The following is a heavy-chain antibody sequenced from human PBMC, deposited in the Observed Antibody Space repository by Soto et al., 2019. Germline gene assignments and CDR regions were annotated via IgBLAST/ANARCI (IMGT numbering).Heavy chain of an antibody. V-gene: IGHV3-23*01. Sequence: EVQLLESGGGLVQPGGSPRVSCAASGFTFSSYVMSWVRQAPGKGLEWVSAISGSGGSTYYADAVKGRFTISRDNSKNTLYLQMNSLRAEDTAVYYCAKGYCSSTSCYYFDYWGQGTLVTVSS. CDR3: AKGYCSSTSCYYFDY. CDR1: GFTFSSYV. J-gene: IGHJ4*02. D-gene: IGHD2-2*01. CDR2: ISGSGGST.